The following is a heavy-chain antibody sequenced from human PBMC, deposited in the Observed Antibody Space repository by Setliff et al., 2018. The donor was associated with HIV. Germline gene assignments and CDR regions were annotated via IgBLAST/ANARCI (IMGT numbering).Heavy chain of an antibody. CDR2: INHRGST. CDR3: ATWRGVGATA. Sequence: PSETLSLTCAVYGGSLSGYYWSWIRQSPGKGLEWIGEINHRGSTNYNPSFKSRVTISPDTSKNQFSLKMNSVTAAGTAVYYCATWRGVGATAWGQGTLVTVSS. J-gene: IGHJ4*02. D-gene: IGHD1-26*01. V-gene: IGHV4-34*01. CDR1: GGSLSGYY.